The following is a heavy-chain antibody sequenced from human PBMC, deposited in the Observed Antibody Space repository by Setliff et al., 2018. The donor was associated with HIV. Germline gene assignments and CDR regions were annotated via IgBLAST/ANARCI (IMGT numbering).Heavy chain of an antibody. D-gene: IGHD3-10*01. CDR2: IKQDGSEI. CDR1: GFTFSNYW. CDR3: ARDATRGGDFDF. J-gene: IGHJ4*02. Sequence: LRLSCAASGFTFSNYWMDWVRQAPGKGLEWVATIKQDGSEIYYMDSVKGRFTISRDNAKNLVYLEMNSLKVEDTAVYYCARDATRGGDFDFWGQGTLVTVSS. V-gene: IGHV3-7*01.